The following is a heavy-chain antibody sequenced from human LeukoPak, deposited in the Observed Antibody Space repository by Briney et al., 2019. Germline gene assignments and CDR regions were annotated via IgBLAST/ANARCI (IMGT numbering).Heavy chain of an antibody. V-gene: IGHV4-59*08. D-gene: IGHD1-20*01. CDR1: GGSISSYY. Sequence: SETLSLTCTVSGGSISSYYWSWISQPPRKGLEWIVYIYYTGSTNSNPSLKSRVTISVDTYKNQFPLKLSSMTAADTAVYYCARHNWLLNTMNWFDPWGQGTLVTVSS. CDR3: ARHNWLLNTMNWFDP. CDR2: IYYTGST. J-gene: IGHJ5*02.